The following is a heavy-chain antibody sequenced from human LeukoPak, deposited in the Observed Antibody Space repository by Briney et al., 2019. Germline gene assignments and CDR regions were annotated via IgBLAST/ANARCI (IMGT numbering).Heavy chain of an antibody. CDR3: ATAYCSGGSCDQAYDAFDI. J-gene: IGHJ3*02. V-gene: IGHV4-38-2*01. CDR2: IYHSGST. Sequence: PSETLSPTCAVSGYSISSGYYWGWIRQPPGKGLEWIGSIYHSGSTYYNPSLKSRVTISVDTSKNQFSLKLRSVTAADTAVYYCATAYCSGGSCDQAYDAFDIWGQGTMVTVSS. D-gene: IGHD2-15*01. CDR1: GYSISSGYY.